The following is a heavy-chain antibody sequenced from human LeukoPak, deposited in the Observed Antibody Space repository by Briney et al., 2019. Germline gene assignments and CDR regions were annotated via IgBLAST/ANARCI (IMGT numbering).Heavy chain of an antibody. D-gene: IGHD4-17*01. CDR1: GFTFSAYA. CDR3: ARDPNGDYIGAFDM. J-gene: IGHJ3*02. CDR2: IRGGGGSA. V-gene: IGHV3-23*01. Sequence: GGSLRLSCTASGFTFSAYAMTWVREAPGKGPEWVSAIRGGGGSAFYADSVKGRFTISRDNSKYTLFLQMNSLRAEDTAVYYCARDPNGDYIGAFDMWGPGTMVTVSS.